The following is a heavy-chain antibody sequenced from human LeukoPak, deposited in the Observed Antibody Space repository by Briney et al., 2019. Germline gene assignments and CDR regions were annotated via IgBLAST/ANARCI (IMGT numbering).Heavy chain of an antibody. J-gene: IGHJ4*02. Sequence: PSETLSLTCTVSGGSISSYYWGWIRQPPGKGLEWIGSIYYSGNTYYNASLKSQVSISIDTSKNQFSLRLTSVTAADMAVYYCARQTGSGLFILPGGQGTLVTVSS. CDR2: IYYSGNT. D-gene: IGHD3/OR15-3a*01. V-gene: IGHV4-39*01. CDR3: ARQTGSGLFILP. CDR1: GGSISSYY.